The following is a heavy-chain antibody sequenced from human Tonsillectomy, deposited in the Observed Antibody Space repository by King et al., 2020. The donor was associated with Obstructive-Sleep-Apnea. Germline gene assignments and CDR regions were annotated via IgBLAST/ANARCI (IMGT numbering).Heavy chain of an antibody. CDR2: LYHLGST. CDR1: VGSINSGDYY. V-gene: IGHV4-30-4*01. Sequence: QLQESGPGLVKPSQTLSLTCTVSVGSINSGDYYWTWIRKPPGKGLEWIGVLYHLGSTSFNPSLRSRVTVSIDTSRNQFSLNLNSVTAADTAVYFCARWRGGSGNIDYWGQGILVTVSS. D-gene: IGHD3-10*01. J-gene: IGHJ4*02. CDR3: ARWRGGSGNIDY.